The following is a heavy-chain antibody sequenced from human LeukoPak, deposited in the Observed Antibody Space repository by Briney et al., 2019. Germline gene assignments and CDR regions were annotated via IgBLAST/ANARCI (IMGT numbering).Heavy chain of an antibody. CDR3: ARDFEDITFDY. V-gene: IGHV3-74*01. Sequence: GGSLRLSCAASGFTFSSYWMPWVRQAPGKGLVWVSRINTDGSGTTYADSVKGRFTISRDNAKNSLYLQMNSLRAEDAAVYYCARDFEDITFDYWGQGTLVTVSS. J-gene: IGHJ4*02. D-gene: IGHD2-15*01. CDR1: GFTFSSYW. CDR2: INTDGSGT.